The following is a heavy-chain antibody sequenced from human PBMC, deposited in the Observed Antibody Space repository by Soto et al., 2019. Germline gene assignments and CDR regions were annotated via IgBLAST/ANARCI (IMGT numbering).Heavy chain of an antibody. D-gene: IGHD2-15*01. CDR3: TRRDDCSGRRCWVFDY. CDR2: IRSKANGYAT. Sequence: GGSLRLSCAVSGFTFSGSAMHWVRQASGKGLEWVGRIRSKANGYATAYAASVKGRFTISRDDSKNMTFLQLNSLKTEDTALYYCTRRDDCSGRRCWVFDYWGQGTLVTVSS. CDR1: GFTFSGSA. V-gene: IGHV3-73*01. J-gene: IGHJ4*02.